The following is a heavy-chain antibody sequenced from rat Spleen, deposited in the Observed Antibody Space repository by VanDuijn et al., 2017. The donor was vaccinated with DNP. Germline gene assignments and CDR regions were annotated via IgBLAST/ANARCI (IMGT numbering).Heavy chain of an antibody. V-gene: IGHV2S12*01. CDR2: ISSGVST. J-gene: IGHJ2*01. Sequence: QVQLKESGPGLVQPSQTLSLTCTVSGFSLTSYGVSWVRQPPGKGLEGIAAISSGVSTAYNSAPKSRLSISRDTSKSQVFLKMNSLQTEDTAIYFCTREDYWGQGVMVTVSS. CDR1: GFSLTSYG. CDR3: TREDY.